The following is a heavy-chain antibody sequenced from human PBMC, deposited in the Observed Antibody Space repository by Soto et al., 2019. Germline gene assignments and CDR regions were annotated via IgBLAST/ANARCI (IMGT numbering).Heavy chain of an antibody. V-gene: IGHV3-9*01. Sequence: EVQLVESGGGLVQPGRSLRLLCTASGFTFADYAMHWVRQAPGKGLEWVSGISWNSGTIGYADAVKGRLTISRDNAKKVMSLSMHSLRAEDTALCYWAKEMGERGGSYCGCCRDVWGRGTMVTVSS. J-gene: IGHJ6*02. CDR1: GFTFADYA. D-gene: IGHD3-16*01. CDR3: AKEMGERGGSYCGCCRDV. CDR2: ISWNSGTI.